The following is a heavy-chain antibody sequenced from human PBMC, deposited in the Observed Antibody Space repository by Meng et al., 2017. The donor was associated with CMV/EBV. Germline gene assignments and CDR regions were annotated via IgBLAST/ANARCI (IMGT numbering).Heavy chain of an antibody. D-gene: IGHD6-19*01. J-gene: IGHJ6*02. CDR2: ISGTGIPI. CDR3: ARDLKAVAGTPYYYDYAMDL. CDR1: GFNFNDYY. Sequence: GESLKISCVGSGFNFNDYYMSWIRQAPGKGLEWIAYISGTGIPIYYGDSMGGRFTISRDNARKSVFLEINNLRDEDTAVYYCARDLKAVAGTPYYYDYAMDLWGQGTTVTVSS. V-gene: IGHV3-11*04.